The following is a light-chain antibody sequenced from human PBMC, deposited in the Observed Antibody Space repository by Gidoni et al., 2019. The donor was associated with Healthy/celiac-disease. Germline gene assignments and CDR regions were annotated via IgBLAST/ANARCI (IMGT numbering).Light chain of an antibody. V-gene: IGKV3-20*01. Sequence: EMVLTQSPGTLSLSPWERATLSCRASQSVSSSYLAWYQQKPGQAPRLLIYGASSRATGIPDRFSGSGSVTDFTLTISRLEPEDFAVYYCQQYGSSPQTFGQGTKLEIK. CDR2: GAS. CDR3: QQYGSSPQT. J-gene: IGKJ2*01. CDR1: QSVSSSY.